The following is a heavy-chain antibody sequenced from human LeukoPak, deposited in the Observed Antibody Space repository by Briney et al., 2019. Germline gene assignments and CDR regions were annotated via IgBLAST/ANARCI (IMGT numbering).Heavy chain of an antibody. V-gene: IGHV3-23*01. Sequence: GGTLRLSCAASGFTFSSYGMSWVRQAPGKGLEWVSGIGSSGATTFYADSVKGRFTISRDNSKNTLYLQMDSLSAEDTAVYYCVKVDTWGQGTLVTVSS. CDR1: GFTFSSYG. D-gene: IGHD5-18*01. CDR3: VKVDT. J-gene: IGHJ4*02. CDR2: IGSSGATT.